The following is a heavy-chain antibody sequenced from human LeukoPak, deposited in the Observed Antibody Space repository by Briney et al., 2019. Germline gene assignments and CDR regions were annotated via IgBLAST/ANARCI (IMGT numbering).Heavy chain of an antibody. D-gene: IGHD3-22*01. CDR3: ASDGYYYESSGAIDY. Sequence: SVKVSCKASGGTFNSYTISWVRQAPGQGLEWMGRIIPILGIANYAQKFQGRVTITADKSTSTAYMELSSLTAEDTAVYYCASDGYYYESSGAIDYWGQGTLVTVSS. V-gene: IGHV1-69*02. J-gene: IGHJ4*02. CDR1: GGTFNSYT. CDR2: IIPILGIA.